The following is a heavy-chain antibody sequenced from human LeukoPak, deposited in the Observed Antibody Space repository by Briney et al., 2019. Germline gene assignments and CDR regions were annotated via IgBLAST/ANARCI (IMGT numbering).Heavy chain of an antibody. CDR2: IRGGGTSE. D-gene: IGHD4-17*01. J-gene: IGHJ3*02. CDR3: ARDPNGDYIGAFDM. V-gene: IGHV3-23*01. Sequence: GGSLRLSCAASGFNFGTYAMMWVRQAPRKGPEWVSAIRGGGTSEFYADSVKGRFRISRDNSKDTLFLQMNSLRAEDTAVYYCARDPNGDYIGAFDMWGPGTMVTVSS. CDR1: GFNFGTYA.